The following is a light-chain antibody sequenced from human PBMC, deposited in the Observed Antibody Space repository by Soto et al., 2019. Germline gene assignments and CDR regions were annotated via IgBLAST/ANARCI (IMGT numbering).Light chain of an antibody. CDR2: GAS. Sequence: DIQLTQCPPTLSASVGDRVTITCRASQSIRYYLAWYQQMPGKVPKLLIYGASSLQSGVPSRFSGSGSGTEFTLTISSLQPDDFATYFCQHHNSYSQTFGQGTKVEIK. CDR3: QHHNSYSQT. J-gene: IGKJ1*01. V-gene: IGKV1-5*01. CDR1: QSIRYY.